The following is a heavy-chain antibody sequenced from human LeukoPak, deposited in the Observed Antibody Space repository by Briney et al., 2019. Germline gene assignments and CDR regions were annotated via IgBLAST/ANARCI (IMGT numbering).Heavy chain of an antibody. CDR1: GGSITNYY. D-gene: IGHD5-12*01. Sequence: SETLSLTCTVSGGSITNYYWSWIRQPPGKRPEWIGYIYYSGSTNYNPSLKSRVAISVDMSKNQFSLKLSSVTAADTAVYYCARSYSGYDLYNFYYYMDFWGKGTTVTVSS. J-gene: IGHJ6*03. CDR3: ARSYSGYDLYNFYYYMDF. CDR2: IYYSGST. V-gene: IGHV4-59*01.